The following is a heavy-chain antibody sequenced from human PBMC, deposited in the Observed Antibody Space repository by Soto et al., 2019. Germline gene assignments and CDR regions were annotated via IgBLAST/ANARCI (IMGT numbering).Heavy chain of an antibody. V-gene: IGHV4-4*02. Sequence: SETLSLTCAVYGGSISSSNWWSWVRQPPGKGLEWIGEIYHSGSTNYNPSLKSRVTISVDTSKNQFSLKLSSVTAADTAVYYCARGRNHDFWSGYNWFDPWGQGTLVT. D-gene: IGHD3-3*01. CDR2: IYHSGST. J-gene: IGHJ5*02. CDR1: GGSISSSNW. CDR3: ARGRNHDFWSGYNWFDP.